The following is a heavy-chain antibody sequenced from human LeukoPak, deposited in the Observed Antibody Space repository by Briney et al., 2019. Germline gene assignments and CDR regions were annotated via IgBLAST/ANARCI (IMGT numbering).Heavy chain of an antibody. J-gene: IGHJ4*02. D-gene: IGHD3-22*01. CDR2: INHSGST. Sequence: SETLSLTCAVYGGSFSGYYWSWIRQPPGKGLEWIGEINHSGSTNYNPPLKSRVTISVDTSKNQFSLKLSSVTAADTAVYYCARERKYYYDSSGDFDYWGQGTLVTVSS. CDR3: ARERKYYYDSSGDFDY. V-gene: IGHV4-34*01. CDR1: GGSFSGYY.